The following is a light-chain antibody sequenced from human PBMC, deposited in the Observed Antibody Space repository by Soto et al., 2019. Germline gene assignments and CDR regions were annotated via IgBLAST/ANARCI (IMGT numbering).Light chain of an antibody. J-gene: IGKJ2*01. CDR3: QQYSGNSFT. V-gene: IGKV1-5*01. CDR2: DAM. Sequence: DIQMTQSPSTLSASVGDRVTITCRASQSVFIRVAWYQQKPRRAPKLLIFDAMTLEDGVPSRFSGDRSETEFTLTISSLQPDDFATYYCQQYSGNSFTFGQGTKVEI. CDR1: QSVFIR.